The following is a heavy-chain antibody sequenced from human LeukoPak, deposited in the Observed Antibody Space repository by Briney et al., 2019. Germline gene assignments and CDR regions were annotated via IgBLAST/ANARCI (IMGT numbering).Heavy chain of an antibody. CDR2: IINSGGTI. J-gene: IGHJ6*02. D-gene: IGHD3-10*01. Sequence: SGESLRLSCAASGFTFSIHGMNWVRQPPGKGLEWVSYIINSGGTIYYADSVQGRFTISRDNAKNSLYLQMNSLRDEDTAVYYCARVGRGLYSMDVWGQGTTVTVSS. V-gene: IGHV3-48*02. CDR1: GFTFSIHG. CDR3: ARVGRGLYSMDV.